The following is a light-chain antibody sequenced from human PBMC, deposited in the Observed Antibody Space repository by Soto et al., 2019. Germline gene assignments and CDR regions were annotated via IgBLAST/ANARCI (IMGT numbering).Light chain of an antibody. J-gene: IGLJ1*01. CDR1: SSNIGAGYD. Sequence: QAVVTQPPSVSGAPGQRVTISCTGSSSNIGAGYDVHWYQQLPGKAPKLLIYGNDNRPSGVPERFSGSKSGTSASLAITGLRADDEADYYCQSYGSSPSANFVFGTGTQLTVL. V-gene: IGLV1-40*01. CDR2: GND. CDR3: QSYGSSPSANFV.